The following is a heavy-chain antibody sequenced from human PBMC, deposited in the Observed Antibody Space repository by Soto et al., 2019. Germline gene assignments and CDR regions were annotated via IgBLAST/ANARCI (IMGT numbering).Heavy chain of an antibody. CDR1: GGSISSGGYY. J-gene: IGHJ4*02. Sequence: SETLSLTCTVYGGSISSGGYYWSWIRQHPGKGLEWIGYIYYSGSTYYNPSLKSRVTISVDTSKNQFSLKLSSVTAADTAVYYCAREGTVGNYDSIGYYGGHYFDYWGQGTLVTVSS. D-gene: IGHD3-22*01. CDR3: AREGTVGNYDSIGYYGGHYFDY. CDR2: IYYSGST. V-gene: IGHV4-31*03.